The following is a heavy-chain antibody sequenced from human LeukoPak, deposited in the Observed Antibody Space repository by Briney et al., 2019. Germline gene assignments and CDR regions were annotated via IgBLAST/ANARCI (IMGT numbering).Heavy chain of an antibody. V-gene: IGHV4-59*08. CDR3: ARLPVAVPGTYSDY. CDR1: GGSISSYY. J-gene: IGHJ4*02. Sequence: SETLSLTCTVSGGSISSYYWSWIRQPPEKGLEWIGYIYNSGSTSYNPSLKSRVTISVDTSKNQFSLKLSSVTAADTAVYYCARLPVAVPGTYSDYWGQGTLVTVSS. CDR2: IYNSGST. D-gene: IGHD6-19*01.